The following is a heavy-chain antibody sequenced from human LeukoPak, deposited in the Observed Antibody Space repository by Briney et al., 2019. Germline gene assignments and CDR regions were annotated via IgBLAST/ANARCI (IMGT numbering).Heavy chain of an antibody. J-gene: IGHJ6*02. V-gene: IGHV1-69*13. CDR3: ASTVRPKRTYYYGMDV. D-gene: IGHD4-11*01. Sequence: SVKVSCKASGGTFSSYAIGWVRQAPGQGLEWMGGIIPIFGTANYAQKFQGRVTITADESTSTAYMELSSLRSEDTAVYYCASTVRPKRTYYYGMDVWGQGTTVTVSS. CDR2: IIPIFGTA. CDR1: GGTFSSYA.